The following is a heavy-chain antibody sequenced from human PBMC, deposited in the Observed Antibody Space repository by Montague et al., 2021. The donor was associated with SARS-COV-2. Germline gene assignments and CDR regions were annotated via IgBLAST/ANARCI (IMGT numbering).Heavy chain of an antibody. J-gene: IGHJ2*01. V-gene: IGHV4-59*01. Sequence: SETLSLTCTVSGGSTSSYYWSWIRQPLGKGLEWIGCIYYSGSTNYNPSLKSRVTISVDTSKTQSSLKLSSVTAADTAVYYCARTTVVASAASRYFDLWGRGTLVTVSS. CDR1: GGSTSSYY. CDR3: ARTTVVASAASRYFDL. CDR2: IYYSGST. D-gene: IGHD2-2*01.